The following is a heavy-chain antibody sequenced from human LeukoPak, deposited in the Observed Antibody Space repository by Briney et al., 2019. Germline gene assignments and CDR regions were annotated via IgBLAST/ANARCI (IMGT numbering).Heavy chain of an antibody. Sequence: GGSLRLSCAASGFTFSSYAMSWVRQAPGKGLEWVSAISGSGGSTYYADPVKGRFTISRDNSKNTLYLQMNSLRAEDTALYYCGRGGSSWLYFFEYWGQGTPVTVSS. CDR3: GRGGSSWLYFFEY. CDR2: ISGSGGST. CDR1: GFTFSSYA. J-gene: IGHJ4*02. V-gene: IGHV3-23*01. D-gene: IGHD6-13*01.